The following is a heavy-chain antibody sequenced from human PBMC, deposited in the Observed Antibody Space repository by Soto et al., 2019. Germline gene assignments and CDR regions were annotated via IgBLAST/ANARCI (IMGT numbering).Heavy chain of an antibody. CDR3: AKANLHGRGFQDY. CDR1: GDSVSSNSAA. V-gene: IGHV6-1*01. Sequence: PSQTLSLTCAISGDSVSSNSAAWNWIRQSPSRGLEWLGRTYYRSRWYNDYAISVRSRITVNPDTSKNQFSLHLNFVTPEDTAVYYCAKANLHGRGFQDYWGQGTLVTVSS. D-gene: IGHD2-15*01. CDR2: TYYRSRWYN. J-gene: IGHJ4*02.